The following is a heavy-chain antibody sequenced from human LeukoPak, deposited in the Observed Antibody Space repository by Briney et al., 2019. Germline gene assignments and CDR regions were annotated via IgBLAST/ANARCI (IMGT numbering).Heavy chain of an antibody. CDR2: INHSGST. J-gene: IGHJ4*02. CDR3: ARHGGYPSSDY. D-gene: IGHD3-16*01. V-gene: IGHV4-34*01. CDR1: GGSFSGYY. Sequence: SSETLSLTCAVYGGSFSGYYWSWIRQPPGKGLEWIGEINHSGSTNYNPSLKSRVTISVDTSKNQFSLKLSSVTAADTAVYYCARHGGYPSSDYWGQGTLVTVSS.